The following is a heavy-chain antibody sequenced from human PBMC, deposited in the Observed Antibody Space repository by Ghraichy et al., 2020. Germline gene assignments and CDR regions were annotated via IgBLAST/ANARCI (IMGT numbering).Heavy chain of an antibody. CDR2: INAGNGNT. V-gene: IGHV1-3*01. J-gene: IGHJ4*02. D-gene: IGHD6-19*01. CDR3: ARVHNRPAVVNYYFDY. Sequence: ASVKVSCKASGYTFTSYAMHWVRQAPGQRLEWMGWINAGNGNTKYSQKFQGRVTITRDTSASTAYMELSSLRSEDTAVYYCARVHNRPAVVNYYFDYWGQGTLVTVSS. CDR1: GYTFTSYA.